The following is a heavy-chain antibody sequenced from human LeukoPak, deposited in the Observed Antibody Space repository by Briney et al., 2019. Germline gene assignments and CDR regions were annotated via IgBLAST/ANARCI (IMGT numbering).Heavy chain of an antibody. V-gene: IGHV3-21*04. D-gene: IGHD5-18*01. CDR2: ISSSRSYI. J-gene: IGHJ4*02. CDR1: GFTFSTYT. CDR3: AKDIGYSYGYGIDY. Sequence: NAGGSLRLSCAASGFTFSTYTMNWVRQAPGKGLEWVSSISSSRSYIYYADSVKGRFTISRDNAKNSLYLQMNSLRAEDTALYYCAKDIGYSYGYGIDYWGQGTLVTVSS.